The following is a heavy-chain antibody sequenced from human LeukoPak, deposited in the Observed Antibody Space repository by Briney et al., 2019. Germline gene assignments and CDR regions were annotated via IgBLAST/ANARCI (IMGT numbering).Heavy chain of an antibody. D-gene: IGHD6-13*01. Sequence: GGSLQISCKGSGCSFTSYWIGWVRQMPGKGLEWMGIIYPGDSDTRYSPSFQGQVTISADKSISTAYLQWSSLKASDTAMYYCARPLRVAAAAFDAFDIWGQGTMVTVSS. CDR2: IYPGDSDT. V-gene: IGHV5-51*01. CDR3: ARPLRVAAAAFDAFDI. CDR1: GCSFTSYW. J-gene: IGHJ3*02.